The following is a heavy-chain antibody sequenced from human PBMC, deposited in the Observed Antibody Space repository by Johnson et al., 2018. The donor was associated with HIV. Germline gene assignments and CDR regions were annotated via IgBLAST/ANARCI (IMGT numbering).Heavy chain of an antibody. CDR2: ISYDGSNK. V-gene: IGHV3-30*09. Sequence: QVKLVESGGGVVQPGRSLRLSCAASGFTFSSYAMHWVRQAPGKGLEWVAVISYDGSNKYYVDSVKGRFAISRDNAKNALYLQMNSLRAEDTAVYYCARDPDIWGQGTMVTVSS. J-gene: IGHJ3*02. CDR1: GFTFSSYA. CDR3: ARDPDI.